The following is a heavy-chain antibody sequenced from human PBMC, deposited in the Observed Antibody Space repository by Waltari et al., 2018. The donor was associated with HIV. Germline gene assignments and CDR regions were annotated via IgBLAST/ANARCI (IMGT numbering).Heavy chain of an antibody. V-gene: IGHV1-18*01. Sequence: QVQLVQSGAEVKKTGASVKVSCKASGYTFTRYGISWVRQAPGQGLEWMGLISAYSGNTNYAQQCQGRVTRTTDPSTNRVYVGLRSLGSDGTAVYYCARERGECNEILTGDPNYYYYYCMDVWGQGTTVTVSS. CDR1: GYTFTRYG. CDR3: ARERGECNEILTGDPNYYYYYCMDV. J-gene: IGHJ6*02. CDR2: ISAYSGNT. D-gene: IGHD3-9*01.